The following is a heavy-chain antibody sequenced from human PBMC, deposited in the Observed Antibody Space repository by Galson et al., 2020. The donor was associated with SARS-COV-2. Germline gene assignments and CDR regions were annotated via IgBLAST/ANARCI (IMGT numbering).Heavy chain of an antibody. CDR3: AAWLLPAYGMDV. V-gene: IGHV3-30*03. J-gene: IGHJ6*02. CDR2: ISYDGSNK. D-gene: IGHD3-22*01. Sequence: GGSLRLSCAASGFTFSSYGMHWVRQAPGKGLEWVAVISYDGSNKYYADSVKGRFTISRDNSKNTLYLQMNSLRAEDTAVYYCAAWLLPAYGMDVWGQGTTVTVSS. CDR1: GFTFSSYG.